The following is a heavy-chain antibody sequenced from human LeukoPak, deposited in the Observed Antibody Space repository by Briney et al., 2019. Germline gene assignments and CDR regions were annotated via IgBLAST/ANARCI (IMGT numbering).Heavy chain of an antibody. CDR3: ARRGGSSSRRSPIDY. Sequence: QPGGSLRLSCTASGFHFSDYWMTWVRQAPGKGPEWVADIKQDGSQRYYVDSVGGRFTISRDNAKNSLFLQMNGLRAEDTAVYYCARRGGSSSRRSPIDYWGQGTLVTVSS. J-gene: IGHJ4*02. CDR2: IKQDGSQR. D-gene: IGHD6-6*01. V-gene: IGHV3-7*01. CDR1: GFHFSDYW.